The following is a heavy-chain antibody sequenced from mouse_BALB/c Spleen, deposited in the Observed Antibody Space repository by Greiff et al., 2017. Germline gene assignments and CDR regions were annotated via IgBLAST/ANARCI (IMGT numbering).Heavy chain of an antibody. V-gene: IGHV5-4*02. CDR3: ARGGYYGSSSHYYAMDY. CDR2: ISDGGSYT. D-gene: IGHD1-1*01. CDR1: GFTFSDYY. Sequence: EVKVVESGGGLVKPGGSLKLSCAASGFTFSDYYMYWVRQTPEKRLEWVATISDGGSYTYYPDSVKGRFTISRDNAKNNLYLQMSSLKSEDTAMYYCARGGYYGSSSHYYAMDYWGQGTSVTVSS. J-gene: IGHJ4*01.